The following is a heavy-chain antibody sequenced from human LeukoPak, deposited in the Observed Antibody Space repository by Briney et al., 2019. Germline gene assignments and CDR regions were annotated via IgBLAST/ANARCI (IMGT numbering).Heavy chain of an antibody. CDR1: GGSISSSSYY. J-gene: IGHJ5*02. CDR2: IYYAGSS. V-gene: IGHV4-61*05. CDR3: ARQGVIIPTGAEGPWFDP. Sequence: SETLSLTCTVSGGSISSSSYYWGWIRQPPGKGLEWIANIYYAGSSNYNPSLKSRVSVSIDASKNHLSLKLTSVTAADTAIYYCARQGVIIPTGAEGPWFDPWGQGTLVAVSS. D-gene: IGHD1-14*01.